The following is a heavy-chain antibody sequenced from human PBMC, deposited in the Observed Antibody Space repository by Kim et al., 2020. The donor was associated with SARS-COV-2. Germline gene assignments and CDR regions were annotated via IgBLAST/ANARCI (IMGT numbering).Heavy chain of an antibody. CDR1: GFTFSSYA. CDR2: ISYDGSNK. CDR3: AREYSYGLFDAFDI. J-gene: IGHJ3*02. D-gene: IGHD5-18*01. V-gene: IGHV3-30-3*01. Sequence: GGSLRLSCAASGFTFSSYAMHWVRQAPGKGLEWVAVISYDGSNKYYADSVKGRFTISRDNSKNTLYLQINSLRAEDTAVYYCAREYSYGLFDAFDIWGQGTMVTVSS.